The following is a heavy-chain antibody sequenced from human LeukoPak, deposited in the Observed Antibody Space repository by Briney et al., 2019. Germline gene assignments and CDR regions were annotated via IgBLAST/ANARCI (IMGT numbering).Heavy chain of an antibody. CDR3: AKDRSDIIVVPAAIPDY. CDR1: GFTFGDYA. V-gene: IGHV3-23*01. D-gene: IGHD2-2*01. J-gene: IGHJ4*02. Sequence: GGSLRLSCAASGFTFGDYAMSWVRQAPGKGLEWVSAISGSGGSTYYADSVKGRFTISRDNSKNTLYLQMNSLRAEDTAVYYCAKDRSDIIVVPAAIPDYWGQGTLVTVSS. CDR2: ISGSGGST.